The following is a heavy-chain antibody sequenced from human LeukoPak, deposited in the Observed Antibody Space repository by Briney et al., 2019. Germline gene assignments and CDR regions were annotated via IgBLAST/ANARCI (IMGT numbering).Heavy chain of an antibody. Sequence: SETLSLTCTVSGGSISSDIYYWSWIRQPAGKGLEWIGRIYMSGNTNYNLSLKSRLTISVDTSKNQFSLKLSSVSAADTAVYYCAGTRRYCSGGSCYNWFDPWGQGTLVTVSS. D-gene: IGHD2-15*01. CDR3: AGTRRYCSGGSCYNWFDP. CDR2: IYMSGNT. CDR1: GGSISSDIYY. V-gene: IGHV4-61*02. J-gene: IGHJ5*02.